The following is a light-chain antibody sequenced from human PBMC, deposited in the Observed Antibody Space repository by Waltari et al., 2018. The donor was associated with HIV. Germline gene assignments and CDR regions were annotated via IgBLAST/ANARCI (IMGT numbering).Light chain of an antibody. CDR3: MQATSWPHT. CDR1: QSLAFRDGKSY. J-gene: IGKJ2*01. V-gene: IGKV2-30*01. Sequence: TQSPLSLPVTLGQPAAISCKSNQSLAFRDGKSYLFWYHQRPGHPPRRLLYQVSHRDSGVPGRITGSGSDTDFTLRISRVEAEDAGFYFCMQATSWPHTFGQRTELQI. CDR2: QVS.